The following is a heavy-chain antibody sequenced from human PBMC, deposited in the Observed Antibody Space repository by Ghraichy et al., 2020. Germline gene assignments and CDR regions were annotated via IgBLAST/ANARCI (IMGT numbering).Heavy chain of an antibody. CDR1: GFTFSGFW. V-gene: IGHV3-7*01. CDR2: INQDGSEK. CDR3: ARSYCGTDCYHDYFEY. Sequence: GESLRLSCAVSGFTFSGFWMTWVRQAPGKGLEWVAHINQDGSEKYYVDSVKGRFTISKDATENSLYLQMNSLRAEDTAVYYCARSYCGTDCYHDYFEYWGQGTLVTVSS. D-gene: IGHD2-21*02. J-gene: IGHJ4*02.